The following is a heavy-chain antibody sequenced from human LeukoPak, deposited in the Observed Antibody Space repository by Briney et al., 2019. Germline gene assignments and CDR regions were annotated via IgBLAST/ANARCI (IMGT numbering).Heavy chain of an antibody. V-gene: IGHV4-34*01. J-gene: IGHJ3*02. Sequence: SETLSLTCAVYGGSFSGYYWSWIRQPPGKGLEWIGETNHSGSTNYNPSLKSQVTISVDTSKNQFSLKLSSVTAADTAVYYCARPDGPTPRYSSGRYAFDIWGQGTMVTVSS. D-gene: IGHD6-19*01. CDR2: TNHSGST. CDR3: ARPDGPTPRYSSGRYAFDI. CDR1: GGSFSGYY.